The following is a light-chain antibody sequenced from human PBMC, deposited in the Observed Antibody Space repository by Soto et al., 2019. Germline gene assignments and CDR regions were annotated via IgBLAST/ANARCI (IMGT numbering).Light chain of an antibody. J-gene: IGLJ1*01. CDR2: EGS. CDR3: CSYAGSGTYV. V-gene: IGLV2-23*01. Sequence: QSALTQPASVSGSPGQSITISCTGTSNDIGTYNLVSWYQQHPDKAPKLMIYEGSERPSGVSNRFSGSKSGNTASLTISGLLAEDEADYYCCSYAGSGTYVFGTGTKLTVL. CDR1: SNDIGTYNL.